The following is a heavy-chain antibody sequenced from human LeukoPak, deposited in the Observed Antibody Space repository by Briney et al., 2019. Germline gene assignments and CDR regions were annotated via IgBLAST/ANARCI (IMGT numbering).Heavy chain of an antibody. CDR2: ISNSSTYI. CDR3: ASWVCSSTSCYYFDY. CDR1: GFTFSGYT. D-gene: IGHD2-2*01. Sequence: GGSLSLSCAASGFTFSGYTMTWVRQAPGKGLEWVSSISNSSTYIYYADSVKGRFTISRDNVQNSLSLQMNSLRAEDTAVYYCASWVCSSTSCYYFDYWGQGSLVVVSS. V-gene: IGHV3-21*01. J-gene: IGHJ4*02.